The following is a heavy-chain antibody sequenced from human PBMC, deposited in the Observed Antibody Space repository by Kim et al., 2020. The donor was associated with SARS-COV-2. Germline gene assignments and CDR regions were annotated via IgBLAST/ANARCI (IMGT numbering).Heavy chain of an antibody. V-gene: IGHV3-48*02. D-gene: IGHD2-2*01. J-gene: IGHJ4*02. CDR3: ARGFTSCCSSPFDY. Sequence: GGSLRLSCAASGFTFSSYSMNWVRQAPGKGLEWVSYISSSSSTIYYADSVKGRFTISRDNAKNSLYLQMNSLRDEDTAVYYCARGFTSCCSSPFDYWGQGTLVTVSS. CDR2: ISSSSSTI. CDR1: GFTFSSYS.